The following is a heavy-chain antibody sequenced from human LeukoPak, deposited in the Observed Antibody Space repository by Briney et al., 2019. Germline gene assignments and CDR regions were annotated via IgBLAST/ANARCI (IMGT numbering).Heavy chain of an antibody. CDR1: GFTFDDFA. CDR3: ARDRGSSSARHKIDY. V-gene: IGHV3-43*02. Sequence: GGSLRLSCAASGFTFDDFAMHWVRQTPRKGLEWVSLISGDAGNTYYADSVKGRFTISRDNSKNFLYLQMNSLRTEDTALYHCARDRGSSSARHKIDYWGQGTLVTVSS. J-gene: IGHJ4*02. CDR2: ISGDAGNT. D-gene: IGHD6-13*01.